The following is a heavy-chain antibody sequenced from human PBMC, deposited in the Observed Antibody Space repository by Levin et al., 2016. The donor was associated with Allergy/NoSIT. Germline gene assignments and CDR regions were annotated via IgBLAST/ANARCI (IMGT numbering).Heavy chain of an antibody. CDR3: APQGGSDPGALGS. CDR2: IYYSGST. Sequence: SETLSLTCTVSGGSISSSSYYWGWIRQPPGKGLEWIGSIYYSGSTYYNPSLKSRVTISVDTSKNQFSLKLSSVTAADTAVYYCAPQGGSDPGALGSWGQGTLVTVSS. CDR1: GGSISSSSYY. V-gene: IGHV4-39*01. J-gene: IGHJ5*02. D-gene: IGHD1-26*01.